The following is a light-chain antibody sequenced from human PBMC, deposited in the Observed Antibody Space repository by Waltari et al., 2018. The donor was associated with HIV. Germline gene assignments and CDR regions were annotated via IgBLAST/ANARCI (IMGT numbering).Light chain of an antibody. J-gene: IGKJ2*01. CDR2: AAS. Sequence: EIVLTQSPATLSVSPGERATLSCRASQGVINNLAWYQQYPGRAPRLLIYAASTRSAGVPARVSGGGSGTKFTLTINSLQSEDFAVYYCQQYDNWPPYTFGQGTKLEI. CDR3: QQYDNWPPYT. V-gene: IGKV3-15*01. CDR1: QGVINN.